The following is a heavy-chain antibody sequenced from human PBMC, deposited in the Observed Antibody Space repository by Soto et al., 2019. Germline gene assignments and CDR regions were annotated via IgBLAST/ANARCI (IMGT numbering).Heavy chain of an antibody. V-gene: IGHV3-23*01. D-gene: IGHD3-10*01. Sequence: LRLSCATSGFTFTNYAMRWVRQAPGKGLEWVSLISSSGDNTYYADSVKGRFTISRDNSKNTLFLQINSLRLEDTAVYYCAKSYGSGSLAPNWFDPWGQGTLVTVSS. J-gene: IGHJ5*02. CDR3: AKSYGSGSLAPNWFDP. CDR1: GFTFTNYA. CDR2: ISSSGDNT.